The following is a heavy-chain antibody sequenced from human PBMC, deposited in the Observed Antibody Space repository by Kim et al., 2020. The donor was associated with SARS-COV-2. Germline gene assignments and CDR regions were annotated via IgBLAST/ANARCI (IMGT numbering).Heavy chain of an antibody. V-gene: IGHV3-23*01. CDR3: AKPRGTMIVVVIPNYFDY. D-gene: IGHD3-22*01. CDR1: GFTFSSYA. Sequence: GGSLRLSCAASGFTFSSYAMSWVRQAPGKGLEWVSAISGSGGSTYYADSVKGRFTISRDNPKNTLYLQMNSLRAEDTAVYYCAKPRGTMIVVVIPNYFDYWGQGTLVTVSS. J-gene: IGHJ4*02. CDR2: ISGSGGST.